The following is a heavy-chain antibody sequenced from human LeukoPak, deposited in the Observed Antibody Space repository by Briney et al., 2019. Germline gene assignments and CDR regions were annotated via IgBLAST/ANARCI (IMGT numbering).Heavy chain of an antibody. CDR1: GYTFTGYY. Sequence: ASVKVSRKTSGYTFTGYYMHWVRQAPGQGLEWMGWINPKSGDTNYAQKFQGRVTMTRDTSISTSYMELSRLTSDDTAVYYCARIVDIWGQGTMVTVSS. CDR3: ARIVDI. J-gene: IGHJ3*02. V-gene: IGHV1-2*02. CDR2: INPKSGDT.